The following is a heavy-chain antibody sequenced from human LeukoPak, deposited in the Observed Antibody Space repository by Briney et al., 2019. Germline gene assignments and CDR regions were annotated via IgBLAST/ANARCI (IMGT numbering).Heavy chain of an antibody. CDR3: ARESGKFDY. CDR1: GLPIADFA. V-gene: IGHV3-43*02. CDR2: ISGDGVST. J-gene: IGHJ4*02. Sequence: GGSLRLSCVASGLPIADFAMHWVRQAPGKGLEWVSLISGDGVSTFYADSVKGRFRISRDNSKNSLSLGMNSLRTEDTAMYYCARESGKFDYWGQGTLVAVSS.